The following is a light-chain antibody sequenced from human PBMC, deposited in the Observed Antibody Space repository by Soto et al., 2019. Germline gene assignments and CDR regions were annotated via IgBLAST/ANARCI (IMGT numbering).Light chain of an antibody. Sequence: DIQMTQSPSSLSASVGDRVTITCRAGQDIRSDLGWFQQKPGKAPKRLIYAASTLESGVPSRFSGSRSGTEFTLTISSLQPEDFATCCCLQHNSYPFTFGPGTKVDIK. V-gene: IGKV1-17*01. J-gene: IGKJ3*01. CDR1: QDIRSD. CDR3: LQHNSYPFT. CDR2: AAS.